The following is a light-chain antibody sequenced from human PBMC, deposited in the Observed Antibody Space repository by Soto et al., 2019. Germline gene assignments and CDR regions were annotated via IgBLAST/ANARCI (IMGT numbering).Light chain of an antibody. CDR3: QQYGSSPRT. J-gene: IGKJ1*01. V-gene: IGKV3-11*01. CDR1: QSFRGL. CDR2: DAY. Sequence: PVERATLSCRASQSFRGLLAWYQQKPGQAPRLLIYDAYNRATGIPPRFSGSGSGTDFTLTISSLEPEDFAVYYCQQYGSSPRTFGQRTKADI.